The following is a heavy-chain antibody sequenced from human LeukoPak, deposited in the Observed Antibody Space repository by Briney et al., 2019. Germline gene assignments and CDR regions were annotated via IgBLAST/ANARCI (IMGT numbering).Heavy chain of an antibody. D-gene: IGHD6-19*01. CDR2: INHRGST. CDR1: GGSFSGYY. V-gene: IGHV4-34*01. CDR3: ARGYFRVIAVAGPYFDY. J-gene: IGHJ4*02. Sequence: SETLSLTCAVDGGSFSGYYWSWIRQPPGKGLEWIGEINHRGSTNYNPSLKSRVTISVDTSKNHFSLKLSSVTAADTAVYYCARGYFRVIAVAGPYFDYWGQGTLVTVSS.